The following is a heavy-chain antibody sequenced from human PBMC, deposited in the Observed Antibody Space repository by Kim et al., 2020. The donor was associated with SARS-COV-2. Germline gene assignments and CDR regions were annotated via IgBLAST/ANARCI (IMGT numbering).Heavy chain of an antibody. J-gene: IGHJ4*02. CDR3: AKVLDYGGKGGSYFDY. V-gene: IGHV3-23*01. Sequence: SVKGRFTISRDNSKNTLYLQMNSLRAEDTAVYYCAKVLDYGGKGGSYFDYWGQGTLVTVSS. D-gene: IGHD4-17*01.